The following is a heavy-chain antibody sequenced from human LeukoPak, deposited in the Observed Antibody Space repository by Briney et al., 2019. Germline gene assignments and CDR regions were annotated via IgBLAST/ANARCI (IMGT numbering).Heavy chain of an antibody. CDR2: IYTSGST. V-gene: IGHV4-4*07. D-gene: IGHD2-2*02. CDR1: GGSISSYY. CDR3: ARVSYCSSTSCYMIREDAFDI. J-gene: IGHJ3*02. Sequence: SETLSLTCTVSGGSISSYYWSWIRQPAGKGLEWIGRIYTSGSTNYNPSLKSRVTMSVDTSKNQFSLKLSSVTAADTAVYYCARVSYCSSTSCYMIREDAFDIWGQGTMVTVSS.